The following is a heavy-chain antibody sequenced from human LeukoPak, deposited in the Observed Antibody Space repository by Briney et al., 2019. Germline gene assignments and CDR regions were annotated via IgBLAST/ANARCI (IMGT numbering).Heavy chain of an antibody. CDR1: GFTFSNYW. J-gene: IGHJ4*02. CDR3: FAATTTGDDY. Sequence: GGSLRLSCAASGFTFSNYWMNWVRQAPGKGLEWVANVKPGGTEKYYVDSVKGRFTISRDNAKSSLYLQMNSLRAEDTAIYYCFAATTTGDDYWGQGTLVTVCS. V-gene: IGHV3-7*05. D-gene: IGHD4-11*01. CDR2: VKPGGTEK.